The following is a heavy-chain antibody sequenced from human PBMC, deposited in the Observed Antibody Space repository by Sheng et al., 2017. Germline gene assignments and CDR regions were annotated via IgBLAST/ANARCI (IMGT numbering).Heavy chain of an antibody. Sequence: EVQLVESGGGLVQPGGSLRLSCAASGFTFSNYPMTWVRQAPGKGLEWVSTIGGSGDSAYYADSVKGRFTISRDNSKNTLYLQMNNLRAEDTALYYCAKTYGQDYYGMDVVGPRDHGHR. CDR2: IGGSGDSA. CDR1: GFTFSNYP. CDR3: AKTYGQDYYGMDV. D-gene: IGHD3-10*01. V-gene: IGHV3-23*04. J-gene: IGHJ6*02.